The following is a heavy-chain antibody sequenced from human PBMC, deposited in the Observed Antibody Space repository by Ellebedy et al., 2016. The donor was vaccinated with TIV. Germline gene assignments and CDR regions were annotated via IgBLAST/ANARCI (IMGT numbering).Heavy chain of an antibody. CDR2: IYPYSGGT. V-gene: IGHV1-2*02. CDR3: AALPYISTSSAY. D-gene: IGHD6-13*01. J-gene: IGHJ4*02. Sequence: ASVKVSCKASGYTFTAYHIHWVRQAPGQGLEWMGWIYPYSGGTNYAPKFQGRVTMTRDTSISTGYMELSGLKSDDTAVYYCAALPYISTSSAYWGQGTLVTVSS. CDR1: GYTFTAYH.